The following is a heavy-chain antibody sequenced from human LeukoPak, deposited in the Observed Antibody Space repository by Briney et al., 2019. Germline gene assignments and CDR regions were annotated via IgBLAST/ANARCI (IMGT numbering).Heavy chain of an antibody. V-gene: IGHV4-59*01. CDR2: IYYSGST. Sequence: SETLSLTCTVAGGSISSYYWSWIRQPPGKGLEWIGYIYYSGSTNYNPSLKSRVTISVDTSKNQFSLKLSSVTVADTAVYYCARHGYSSGSLAWFDPWGQGTQVTVSS. CDR1: GGSISSYY. CDR3: ARHGYSSGSLAWFDP. D-gene: IGHD6-19*01. J-gene: IGHJ5*02.